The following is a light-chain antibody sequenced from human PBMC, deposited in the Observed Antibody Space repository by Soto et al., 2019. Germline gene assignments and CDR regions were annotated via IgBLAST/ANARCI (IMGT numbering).Light chain of an antibody. V-gene: IGLV2-14*01. J-gene: IGLJ1*01. Sequence: QSALTQPPSASGSPGQSITISCTGTSSDIGGYNYVSWYLQHPGKAPKLMIYEVSNRPSGVSNRFSGSKSGNTASLTISGLQTEDEADYFCSSYTSISTLVFGTGTKVTVL. CDR2: EVS. CDR3: SSYTSISTLV. CDR1: SSDIGGYNY.